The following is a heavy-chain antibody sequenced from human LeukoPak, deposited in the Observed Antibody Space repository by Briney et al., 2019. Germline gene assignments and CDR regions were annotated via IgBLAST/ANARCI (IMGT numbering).Heavy chain of an antibody. CDR3: ARGVAAEKFKMDV. J-gene: IGHJ6*02. V-gene: IGHV1-46*01. Sequence: VASAKVSCKASGYTFTSQYIHWVRQAPGQGLEWMGLINPSGGSTNYGQKFQGRVTMTRDTSTSIVYMEVSSLRSEDTAVYYCARGVAAEKFKMDVWGQGTTVTVS. CDR1: GYTFTSQY. CDR2: INPSGGST.